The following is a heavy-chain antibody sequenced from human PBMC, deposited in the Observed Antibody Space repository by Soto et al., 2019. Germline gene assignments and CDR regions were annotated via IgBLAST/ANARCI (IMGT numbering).Heavy chain of an antibody. CDR3: ARVGPYSGSYYYQLMEY. V-gene: IGHV3-30*03. Sequence: GGSLRLSCAASGFTFSSYAMHWVRQAPGKGLEWVAVISYDGNNKYYADSVKGRFTISRDNSKNTLYLQMNSLRDEDAAMYYCARVGPYSGSYYYQLMEYWGQGTLVTVSS. J-gene: IGHJ4*02. CDR1: GFTFSSYA. D-gene: IGHD1-26*01. CDR2: ISYDGNNK.